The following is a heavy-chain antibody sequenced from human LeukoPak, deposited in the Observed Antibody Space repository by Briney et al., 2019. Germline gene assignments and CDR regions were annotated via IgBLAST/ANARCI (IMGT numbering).Heavy chain of an antibody. CDR3: ARAWLSSSGTDAFDI. Sequence: SETLSLTCTVCVGSISSYYWSWIRQPPGKGLEWIGYIYYSGSTNYNPSLKSRVTMSVDTSKNQFSLKLSSVTAADTAVYYCARAWLSSSGTDAFDIWGQGTMVTVSS. CDR1: VGSISSYY. CDR2: IYYSGST. V-gene: IGHV4-59*01. D-gene: IGHD3-22*01. J-gene: IGHJ3*02.